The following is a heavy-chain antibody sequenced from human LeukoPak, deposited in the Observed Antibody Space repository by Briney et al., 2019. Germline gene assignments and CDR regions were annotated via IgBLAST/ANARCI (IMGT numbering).Heavy chain of an antibody. Sequence: GGSLRLSCAACGFTFSSYGMQWVRQAPGKGLEWVAVISYDGSNKYYADSVKGRFTITRDNSKNTLYLQMNSLRAEDTAVYYCAKDRGSGCSSWGQGTLVTVSS. V-gene: IGHV3-30*18. CDR3: AKDRGSGCSS. J-gene: IGHJ4*02. CDR1: GFTFSSYG. CDR2: ISYDGSNK. D-gene: IGHD6-19*01.